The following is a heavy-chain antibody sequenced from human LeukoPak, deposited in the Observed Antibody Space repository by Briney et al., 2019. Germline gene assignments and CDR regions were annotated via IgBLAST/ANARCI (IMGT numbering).Heavy chain of an antibody. CDR2: MKGDGSEI. CDR3: ARDAETGLDY. CDR1: GFTFSTYW. J-gene: IGHJ4*02. Sequence: GGSLRLSCAASGFTFSTYWMTWVRQAPGKGLEWVANMKGDGSEIHYVDSVKGRFTISRDNAKNSLYLQMNSLRAEDTAVYYCARDAETGLDYWGQGTLVTVSS. V-gene: IGHV3-7*01. D-gene: IGHD3-16*01.